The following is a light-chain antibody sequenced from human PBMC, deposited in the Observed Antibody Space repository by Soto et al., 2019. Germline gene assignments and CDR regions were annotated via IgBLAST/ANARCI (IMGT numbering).Light chain of an antibody. J-gene: IGKJ5*01. V-gene: IGKV3D-20*02. CDR1: QGVSSSS. Sequence: EIVLTQSPVTLSLSPGERATLSCRASQGVSSSSLAWYQQKPGQAPRLLVYDASIRATGIPARFSGSGSGTDFTLTISSLEPEDFAIYYCLQRRNWPLTFGQGTRLEIK. CDR2: DAS. CDR3: LQRRNWPLT.